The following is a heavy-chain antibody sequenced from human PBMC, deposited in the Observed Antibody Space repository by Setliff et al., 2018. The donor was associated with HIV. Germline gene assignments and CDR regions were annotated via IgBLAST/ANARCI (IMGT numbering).Heavy chain of an antibody. CDR3: ARTRAPYFFDF. D-gene: IGHD1-26*01. V-gene: IGHV4-4*08. CDR2: VSGIGNT. J-gene: IGHJ4*02. CDR1: GISINGYY. Sequence: SETLSLTCSVSGISINGYYWSWIRQSPRTRLEWIGYVSGIGNTNYNPSLKSRVTISVDASKNQFSLQLNSVTAADTAVYFCARTRAPYFFDFWGQGAQVTVSS.